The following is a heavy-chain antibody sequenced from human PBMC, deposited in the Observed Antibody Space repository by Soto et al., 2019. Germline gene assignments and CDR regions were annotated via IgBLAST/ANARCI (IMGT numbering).Heavy chain of an antibody. J-gene: IGHJ4*02. CDR3: VRASGSQWQILVIFDY. CDR2: ISWFSASE. Sequence: EVQLVESGGGLVQPGRSLRLSCVGSGFTFNDYAMHWVRQAPGKGLEWVAGISWFSASEGYADSVRGRFTISRDDANNSLHLQMDSLPSEDTAFYSCVRASGSQWQILVIFDYWGRGTLVTVSS. CDR1: GFTFNDYA. D-gene: IGHD3-16*02. V-gene: IGHV3-9*01.